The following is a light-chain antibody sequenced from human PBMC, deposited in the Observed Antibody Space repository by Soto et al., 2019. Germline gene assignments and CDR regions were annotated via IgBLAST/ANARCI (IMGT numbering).Light chain of an antibody. V-gene: IGLV2-11*01. CDR1: SSDVGGYYY. CDR2: DVS. Sequence: QSALTQPRSVSGSPGQSVTISCTGTSSDVGGYYYVSWYQHHPGKAPKVMIYDVSKRPSGVPDRFSGSKSGNTASLTISGLQAEDEADYYCCSYAGSYTLVFGGGTKVTVL. J-gene: IGLJ2*01. CDR3: CSYAGSYTLV.